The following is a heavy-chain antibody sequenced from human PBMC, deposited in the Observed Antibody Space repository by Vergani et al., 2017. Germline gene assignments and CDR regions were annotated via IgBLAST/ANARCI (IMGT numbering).Heavy chain of an antibody. V-gene: IGHV3-15*01. CDR3: SGTTGVYYYYGMDV. CDR1: GFTFSNAW. D-gene: IGHD1-7*01. CDR2: IKSKTDGGTT. Sequence: VQLLESGGGLVQPGGSLRLSCAASGFTFSNAWMSWVRQAPGKGLEWVGRIKSKTDGGTTDYAAPVKGRFTISRDDSKNTLYLQMNSLKTEDTAVYYCSGTTGVYYYYGMDVWGQGTTVTVSS. J-gene: IGHJ6*02.